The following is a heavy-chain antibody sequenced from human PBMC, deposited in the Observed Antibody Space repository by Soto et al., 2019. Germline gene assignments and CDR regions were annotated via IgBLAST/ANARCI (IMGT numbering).Heavy chain of an antibody. Sequence: EVQLLESGGGLVQPGGSLSLSCAASGVTFSSYAMSWVRQAPGKGLEWVSAISGSGGSTYYADSVKGRLTISRDNSKNTLYLQMNSEESEDTPVDYCAKGHANSGAQLVSFVCDYCGQGTMVTFST. CDR2: ISGSGGST. CDR1: GVTFSSYA. J-gene: IGHJ4*02. V-gene: IGHV3-23*01. CDR3: AKGHANSGAQLVSFVCDY. D-gene: IGHD6-6*01.